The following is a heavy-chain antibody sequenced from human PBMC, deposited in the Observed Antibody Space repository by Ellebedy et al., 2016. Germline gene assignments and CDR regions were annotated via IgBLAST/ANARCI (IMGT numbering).Heavy chain of an antibody. V-gene: IGHV4-34*01. CDR3: ARDAREYSGSYWDYYYYYGMDG. CDR2: INHSGST. D-gene: IGHD1-26*01. CDR1: GGSFSGYY. Sequence: SETLSLTXAVYGGSFSGYYWSWIRQPPGKGLEWIGEINHSGSTNYNPSLKSRVTISVDTSKNQFSLKLSSVTAADTAVYYCARDAREYSGSYWDYYYYYGMDGWGQGTTVTVSS. J-gene: IGHJ6*02.